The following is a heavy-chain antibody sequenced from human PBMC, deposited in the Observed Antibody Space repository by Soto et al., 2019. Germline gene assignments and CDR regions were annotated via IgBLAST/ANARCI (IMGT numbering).Heavy chain of an antibody. CDR1: WHSVSSDRAA. J-gene: IGHJ4*02. V-gene: IGHV6-1*01. D-gene: IGHD3-10*01. CDR3: AREVNYFGSGTYERPTLDY. CDR2: TYYRSKWYN. Sequence: PSQTLSLTFAISWHSVSSDRAAWACIRQSPSRGLEWLGRTYYRSKWYNDYALSVRGRITINPDTSKNQFSLQLSSMTPEDTAVYYCAREVNYFGSGTYERPTLDYWGQGSLVTVSS.